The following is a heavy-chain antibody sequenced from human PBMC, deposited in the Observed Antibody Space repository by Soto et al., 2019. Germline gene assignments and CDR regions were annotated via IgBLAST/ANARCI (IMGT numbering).Heavy chain of an antibody. CDR1: GFTFSSYA. V-gene: IGHV3-23*01. J-gene: IGHJ4*02. Sequence: EVQLLESGGGLVQPGGSVRLSCAASGFTFSSYAMSWVRQAPGKGLEWVSAISGGGISSYYADSVKGRFSVSRDNSKNTLYLQMNSLRAEDTAVYYCAKDKRFLDYWGQRTLVTVSS. CDR2: ISGGGISS. CDR3: AKDKRFLDY. D-gene: IGHD3-3*01.